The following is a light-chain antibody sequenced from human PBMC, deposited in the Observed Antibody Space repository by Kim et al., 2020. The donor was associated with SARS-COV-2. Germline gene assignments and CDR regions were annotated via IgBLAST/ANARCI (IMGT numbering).Light chain of an antibody. CDR1: GRDVSNYRY. V-gene: IGLV2-14*03. J-gene: IGLJ3*02. CDR2: DVD. CDR3: SSFTARNTVL. Sequence: QSALTQPPSVSGSPGQSISISCTGSGRDVSNYRYVSWYQQHPGKAPKLVIYDVDKRPSGISNRFSGSKSQYTASLTISGLQAGDEAFYYCSSFTARNTVLFGGGTQLTVL.